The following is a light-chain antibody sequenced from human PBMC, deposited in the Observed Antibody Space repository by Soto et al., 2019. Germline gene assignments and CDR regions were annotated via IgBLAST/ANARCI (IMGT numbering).Light chain of an antibody. V-gene: IGLV1-40*01. J-gene: IGLJ1*01. CDR1: SSNIGAGYE. CDR3: QSYDSSLSGYV. CDR2: ENN. Sequence: QSVLTQPPSVSEAPGQRVTISCTGSSSNIGAGYEAHWYQQVPGTAPTLLIYENNNRPSGVPDRFSGSKSGTSASLAITVLKAEDEAEYYCQSYDSSLSGYVFGTGTKLTVL.